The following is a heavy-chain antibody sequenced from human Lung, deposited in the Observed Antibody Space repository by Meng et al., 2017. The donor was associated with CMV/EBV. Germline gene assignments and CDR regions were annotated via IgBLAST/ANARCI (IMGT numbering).Heavy chain of an antibody. V-gene: IGHV3-30*04. Sequence: GGSLRLSCAASGFTFSSYDMNWVRQAPGKALEWVAVISIDGSSKFYADSMKGRFTISRDNSKNTLFLQANSLRPEDTAVYYCTRRADYLDYWGPGTLVTVSS. D-gene: IGHD6-25*01. CDR1: GFTFSSYD. CDR2: ISIDGSSK. J-gene: IGHJ4*02. CDR3: TRRADYLDY.